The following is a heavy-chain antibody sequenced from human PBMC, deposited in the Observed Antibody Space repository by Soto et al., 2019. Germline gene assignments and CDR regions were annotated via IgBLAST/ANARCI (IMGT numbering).Heavy chain of an antibody. J-gene: IGHJ3*02. CDR2: ISGSGGST. Sequence: GESLKISCAASGFTFSSYAMSWVRQAPGKGLEWVSAISGSGGSTYYADSVKGRFTISRDNSKNTLYLQMNSLRAEDTAVYYCAKGLLLWFGEFTKNAFDIWGQGTMVTVSS. CDR3: AKGLLLWFGEFTKNAFDI. D-gene: IGHD3-10*01. CDR1: GFTFSSYA. V-gene: IGHV3-23*01.